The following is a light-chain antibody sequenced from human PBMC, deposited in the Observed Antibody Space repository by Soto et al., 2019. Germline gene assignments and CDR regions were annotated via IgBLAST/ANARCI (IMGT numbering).Light chain of an antibody. Sequence: QSVMTQPPSVSAAPGQKVTISCSGSSSNIGGNYVSWYQHVPRTAPKLLMYDNYKRASGIPDRFSGSKSGTSATLGITEIQTVDEADYYCGTWDFSLDTVVLGGGTKLTVL. CDR1: SSNIGGNY. CDR3: GTWDFSLDTVV. V-gene: IGLV1-51*01. J-gene: IGLJ2*01. CDR2: DNY.